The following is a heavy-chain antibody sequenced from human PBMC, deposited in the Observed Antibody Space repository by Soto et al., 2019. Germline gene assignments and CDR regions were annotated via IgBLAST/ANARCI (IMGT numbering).Heavy chain of an antibody. J-gene: IGHJ4*02. Sequence: GGSLRLSCGASGFTFSSYSMNWVRQAPGKGLEWVSSISSSSSYIYYADSVKGRFTISRDNAKNSLYLQMNSLRAEDTAVYYCARGIYDFCSGYYRHWGQGTLVTVSS. CDR1: GFTFSSYS. V-gene: IGHV3-21*01. D-gene: IGHD3-3*01. CDR3: ARGIYDFCSGYYRH. CDR2: ISSSSSYI.